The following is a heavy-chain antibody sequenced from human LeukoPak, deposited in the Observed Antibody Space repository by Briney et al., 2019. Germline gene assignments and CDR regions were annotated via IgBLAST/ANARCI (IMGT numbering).Heavy chain of an antibody. CDR2: TYYGGGT. D-gene: IGHD1-26*01. V-gene: IGHV4-59*12. J-gene: IGHJ4*02. Sequence: SETLSLTCTVSGGSISNYYWSWVRQPPGKGLGCVGYTYYGGGTKYNPSLTRQVTISVHTSKNQISLKRNPVTAADTATNYCARGLSGSYFDQWGQGTLVTVSS. CDR1: GGSISNYY. CDR3: ARGLSGSYFDQ.